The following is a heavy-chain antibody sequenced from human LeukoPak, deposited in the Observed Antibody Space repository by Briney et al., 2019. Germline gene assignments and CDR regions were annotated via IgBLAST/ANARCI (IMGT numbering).Heavy chain of an antibody. CDR2: INPNSGNT. Sequence: GASVKVSCKASGGTLSSYAISWVRQAPGQGLEWRGWINPNSGNTGYAQKFQGRVTITRNTSISTAYMELTSLRSEDTAVYYCASYYDSSGLDAFDIWGQGTMVTVSS. CDR1: GGTLSSYA. J-gene: IGHJ3*02. V-gene: IGHV1-8*03. CDR3: ASYYDSSGLDAFDI. D-gene: IGHD3-22*01.